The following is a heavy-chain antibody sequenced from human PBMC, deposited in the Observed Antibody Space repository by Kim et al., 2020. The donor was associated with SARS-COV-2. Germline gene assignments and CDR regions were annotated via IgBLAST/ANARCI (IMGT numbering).Heavy chain of an antibody. Sequence: GGSLRLSCASSGFTFSDYFMSWLRQAPGRGLEWVSSISGEGGSTYYAGSVKGRFTMSRDNSKKTLFLQVNSLRAEDTAVYYCAKDRGLRGYYDSGAYYGLFDSWGQGILVTVSS. CDR3: AKDRGLRGYYDSGAYYGLFDS. V-gene: IGHV3-23*01. CDR2: ISGEGGST. CDR1: GFTFSDYF. D-gene: IGHD3-22*01. J-gene: IGHJ4*02.